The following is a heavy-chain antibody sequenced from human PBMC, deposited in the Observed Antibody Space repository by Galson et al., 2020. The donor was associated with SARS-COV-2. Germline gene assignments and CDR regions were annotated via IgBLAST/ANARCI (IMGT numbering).Heavy chain of an antibody. J-gene: IGHJ5*02. D-gene: IGHD3-16*01. CDR1: GFTFSSYG. V-gene: IGHV3-33*01. CDR3: AREVGDWGWFDP. CDR2: IWYDGSNK. Sequence: GGSLRLSCAASGFTFSSYGMHWVRQAPGKGLEWVAVIWYDGSNKYYADSVKGRFTISRDNSKNTLYLQMNSLRAEDTAVYYCAREVGDWGWFDPWGQGTLVTVSS.